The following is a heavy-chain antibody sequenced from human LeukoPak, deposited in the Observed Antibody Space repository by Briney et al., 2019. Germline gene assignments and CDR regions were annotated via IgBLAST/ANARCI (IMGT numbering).Heavy chain of an antibody. V-gene: IGHV4-39*01. J-gene: IGHJ4*02. CDR3: ARRAGGWFDY. Sequence: SETVSLTCTVSGGSVSSSSYHWAWIRQPPGKGLEWIGSIYYSGSTYYNPSLKNRVTISVDTSKNQFSLKLSSVSAADTAVYYCARRAGGWFDYWGQGTLVTVSS. D-gene: IGHD2-15*01. CDR2: IYYSGST. CDR1: GGSVSSSSYH.